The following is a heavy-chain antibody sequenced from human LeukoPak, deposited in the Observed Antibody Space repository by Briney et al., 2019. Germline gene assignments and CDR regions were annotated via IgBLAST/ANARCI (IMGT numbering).Heavy chain of an antibody. J-gene: IGHJ4*02. CDR1: GGSFSGYY. Sequence: KTSETLSLTCAVYGGSFSGYYWSWIRQPPVKGLEWIGEINHSGSTNYNPSLKSRVTISVDTSKNQFSLKLSSVTAADTAVYYCARVSPTVTTYRYFDYWGQGTLVTVSS. D-gene: IGHD4-11*01. V-gene: IGHV4-34*01. CDR3: ARVSPTVTTYRYFDY. CDR2: INHSGST.